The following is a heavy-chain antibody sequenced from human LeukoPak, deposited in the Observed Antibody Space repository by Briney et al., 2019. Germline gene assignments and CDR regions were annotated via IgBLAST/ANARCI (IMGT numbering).Heavy chain of an antibody. CDR1: GFTVSRNY. J-gene: IGHJ6*03. CDR3: ATRSCSISACRASSYHCMDF. V-gene: IGHV3-7*01. Sequence: GGSLRLSCAASGFTVSRNYMSWVRRAPGEGLEWVANIKQDGIEGYYVDSVKGRLTVSRDNAKSSLSLQLNSLRAEDTAVYYCATRSCSISACRASSYHCMDFWGKGTTVTVSS. CDR2: IKQDGIEG. D-gene: IGHD2-2*01.